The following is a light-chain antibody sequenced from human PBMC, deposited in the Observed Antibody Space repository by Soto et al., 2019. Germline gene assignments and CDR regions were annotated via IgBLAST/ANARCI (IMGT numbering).Light chain of an antibody. V-gene: IGKV1-9*01. Sequence: DIQLTQSPSFLSASVGDRVTITCRASQGISSYLAWYQQKPGKVSKALIYAASTLQSGVPSRFSGSGSGTEFTLTISSLQPEDFATYYCQQLNSYPYTFGQGTKLEIK. J-gene: IGKJ2*01. CDR3: QQLNSYPYT. CDR1: QGISSY. CDR2: AAS.